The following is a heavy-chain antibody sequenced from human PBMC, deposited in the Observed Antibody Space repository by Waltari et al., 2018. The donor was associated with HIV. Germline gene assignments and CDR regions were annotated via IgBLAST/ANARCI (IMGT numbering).Heavy chain of an antibody. CDR3: ARDTYYYGSGSYYRFDY. J-gene: IGHJ4*02. CDR2: ISAYNGNT. CDR1: GYTFTSYG. V-gene: IGHV1-18*01. Sequence: QVQLVQSGAEVKKPGASVKVSCKASGYTFTSYGISWVRQAPGQGLEWMGWISAYNGNTNYAQKLQGRVTMTTETSTSTAYMELRSLRSDDTAVYYCARDTYYYGSGSYYRFDYWGQGTLVTVSS. D-gene: IGHD3-10*01.